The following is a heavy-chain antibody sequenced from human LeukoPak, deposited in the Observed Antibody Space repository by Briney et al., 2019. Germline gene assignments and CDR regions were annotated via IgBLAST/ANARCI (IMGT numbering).Heavy chain of an antibody. J-gene: IGHJ1*01. CDR3: ATDPDGSLGSTVTTSMAQH. CDR2: INPNSGGT. D-gene: IGHD4-17*01. CDR1: GYTFTGYY. V-gene: IGHV1-2*02. Sequence: ASVKVSCKASGYTFTGYYMHWVRQAQGQGLERMGWINPNSGGTNYAQKFQGRVTMTRDTSISTAYMELSRLRSDDTAVYYCATDPDGSLGSTVTTSMAQHWGPGTLVTVSS.